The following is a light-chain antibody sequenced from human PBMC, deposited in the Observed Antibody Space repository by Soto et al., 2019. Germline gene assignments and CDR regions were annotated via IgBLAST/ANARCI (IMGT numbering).Light chain of an antibody. CDR3: LLSYNGPYV. Sequence: VVTQEPSLTVSPGGTVTLTCGSSTGAVTNGHYPYWFQRKPGQAPRGLIYESTNRHSWTPARFSGSLLGGKAALTLSGAQPEDEAEYYCLLSYNGPYVFGTGTKVTVL. CDR2: EST. CDR1: TGAVTNGHY. J-gene: IGLJ1*01. V-gene: IGLV7-46*01.